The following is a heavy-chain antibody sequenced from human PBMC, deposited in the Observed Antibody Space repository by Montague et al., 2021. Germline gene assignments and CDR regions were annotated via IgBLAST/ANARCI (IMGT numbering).Heavy chain of an antibody. J-gene: IGHJ4*03. D-gene: IGHD1-26*01. Sequence: SLRLSCAAPGFTFSTYNIHWVRQAPGKGLEWVAALLYDGNNEYYADSVKGRFTFSRDNSKNTLYLQMNSLRAEDTAVYYRARGGGGYLDYWGQGTLVTVSS. V-gene: IGHV3-30-3*01. CDR1: GFTFSTYN. CDR2: LLYDGNNE. CDR3: ARGGGGYLDY.